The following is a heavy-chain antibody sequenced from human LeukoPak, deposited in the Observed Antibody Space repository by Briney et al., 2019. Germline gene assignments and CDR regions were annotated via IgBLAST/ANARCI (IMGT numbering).Heavy chain of an antibody. D-gene: IGHD2-21*02. CDR1: GFAFSSHW. Sequence: GGSLRLSCAASGFAFSSHWMHWVRQAPGKGLVWVSRINSDGSGTTYADSVKGRFTISRDNAKSTLYLQMNSLRAEDMAVYYCARAASCGGDCSSSYLQHWGQGTLVTVSS. V-gene: IGHV3-74*01. CDR2: INSDGSGT. CDR3: ARAASCGGDCSSSYLQH. J-gene: IGHJ1*01.